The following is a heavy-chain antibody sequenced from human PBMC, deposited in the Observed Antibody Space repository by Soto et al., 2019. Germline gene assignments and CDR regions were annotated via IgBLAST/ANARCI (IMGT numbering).Heavy chain of an antibody. Sequence: EVQLVESGGGLLKPGESVRLSCAASGFSFDHAWMNWVRQAPGKGLEWVGRIQSKTYGEATDYAAPVKGRFTISRDDSKNTLYLTMNSLKAEDSAVYYCTSGLIVVVAASRLEGYWGQGTLVTVSS. V-gene: IGHV3-15*07. CDR2: IQSKTYGEAT. J-gene: IGHJ4*02. D-gene: IGHD2-21*01. CDR1: GFSFDHAW. CDR3: TSGLIVVVAASRLEGY.